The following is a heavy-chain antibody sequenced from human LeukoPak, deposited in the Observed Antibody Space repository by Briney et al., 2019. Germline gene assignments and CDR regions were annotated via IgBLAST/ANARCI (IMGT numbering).Heavy chain of an antibody. CDR3: ARQQDYGDYGWFDP. CDR2: ISGSGDST. V-gene: IGHV3-23*01. D-gene: IGHD4-17*01. J-gene: IGHJ5*02. Sequence: GGSLRLSCAASGFTFSSYWMSWVRQAPGKGLEWVSAISGSGDSTYYADSVKGRFTISRDNSKNTLYLQMNSLRAEDTAVYYCARQQDYGDYGWFDPWGQGTLVTVSS. CDR1: GFTFSSYW.